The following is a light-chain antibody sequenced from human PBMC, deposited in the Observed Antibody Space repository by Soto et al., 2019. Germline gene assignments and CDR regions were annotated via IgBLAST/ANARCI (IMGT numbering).Light chain of an antibody. Sequence: EIVMTQSPATLSVSPGERATLSCRPSQSVRSNLSWYQQKRGQAPRLLIYGASTRANGIPARFSGTGSVTEFTPTISRLEPDDVAEYYCQQYSSSGTFGQGTKVDIK. V-gene: IGKV3-15*01. CDR2: GAS. CDR3: QQYSSSGT. CDR1: QSVRSN. J-gene: IGKJ1*01.